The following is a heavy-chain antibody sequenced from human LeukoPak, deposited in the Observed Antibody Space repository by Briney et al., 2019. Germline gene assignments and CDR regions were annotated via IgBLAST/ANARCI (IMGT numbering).Heavy chain of an antibody. CDR2: IKQDGSEK. CDR1: GFTFSSYW. Sequence: PGGSLRLSCAASGFTFSSYWMSWVRQAPGKGLEWVANIKQDGSEKYYVDFVKGRFTISRDNAKNSLYLQMNSLGAEDTAVYYCATSGTNTYHYYYMGVWGKGTTVTVSS. J-gene: IGHJ6*03. V-gene: IGHV3-7*01. D-gene: IGHD3-10*01. CDR3: ATSGTNTYHYYYMGV.